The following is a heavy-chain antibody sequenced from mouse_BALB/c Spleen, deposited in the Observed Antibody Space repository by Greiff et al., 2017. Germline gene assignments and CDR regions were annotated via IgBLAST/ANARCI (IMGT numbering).Heavy chain of an antibody. V-gene: IGHV1-54*03. CDR2: INPGSGGT. D-gene: IGHD1-2*01. CDR3: ARRGIITTAKGDY. CDR1: GYAFTNYL. Sequence: VQLQQSGAELVRPGTSVKVSCKASGYAFTNYLIEWVKQRPGQGLEWIGVINPGSGGTNYNEKFKGKATLTADKSSSTAYMQLSSLTSDDSAVYFCARRGIITTAKGDYWGQGTTLTVSS. J-gene: IGHJ2*01.